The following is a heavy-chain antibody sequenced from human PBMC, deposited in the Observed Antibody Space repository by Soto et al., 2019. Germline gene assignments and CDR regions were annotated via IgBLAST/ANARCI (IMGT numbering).Heavy chain of an antibody. J-gene: IGHJ6*02. Sequence: EVQLVESGGALVQPGGSLRLSCAASGFTLSSYDIHWVRQATGEGLAWVSGIGSGGDTHYADSVKCRFIISREDGKNSLYLQMNNLRVGDTAVYYCTRKTPPTGMEVWGQGATVTVSS. CDR3: TRKTPPTGMEV. CDR1: GFTLSSYD. CDR2: IGSGGDT. D-gene: IGHD3-9*01. V-gene: IGHV3-13*01.